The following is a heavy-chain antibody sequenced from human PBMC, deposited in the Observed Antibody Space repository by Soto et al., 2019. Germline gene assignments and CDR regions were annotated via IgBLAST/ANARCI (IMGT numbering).Heavy chain of an antibody. CDR3: AHSKGVEWFGEFPFDY. D-gene: IGHD3-10*01. V-gene: IGHV2-5*02. CDR1: GFSLSTSGVG. Sequence: SGPTLVNPTQTLTLTCTFSGFSLSTSGVGVGWIRQPPGNALEWLALIYWDDDKRYSPSLKSRLTITKDTSKNQVVLTMTNMDPVDTATYYCAHSKGVEWFGEFPFDYWGQGTLVTVSS. J-gene: IGHJ4*02. CDR2: IYWDDDK.